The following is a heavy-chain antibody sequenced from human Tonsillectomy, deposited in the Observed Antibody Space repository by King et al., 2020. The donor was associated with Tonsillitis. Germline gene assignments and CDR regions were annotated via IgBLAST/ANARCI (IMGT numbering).Heavy chain of an antibody. V-gene: IGHV4-34*01. CDR1: GGSFSGYS. Sequence: VQLQQWGAGLLKPSETLSLTCAVYGGSFSGYSWSWIRQPPGKGLEWIGEIIHGESTNYNPSLKSRVTISVDTSKNQLSLKLTSVTAADTAVYYCARGKKTRRIAAAGTGSYAMDVWGQGTTVTVSS. CDR3: ARGKKTRRIAAAGTGSYAMDV. D-gene: IGHD6-13*01. CDR2: IIHGEST. J-gene: IGHJ6*02.